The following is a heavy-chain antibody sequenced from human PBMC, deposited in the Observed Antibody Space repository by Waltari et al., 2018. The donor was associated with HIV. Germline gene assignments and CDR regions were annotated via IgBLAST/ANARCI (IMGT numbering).Heavy chain of an antibody. CDR1: GYTFTSYD. CDR3: ASTGYYFDSSGYPRYFDY. J-gene: IGHJ4*02. V-gene: IGHV1-8*01. D-gene: IGHD3-22*01. CDR2: MIPNSGNT. Sequence: QVQLVQSGAEVKKPGASVKGSCKASGYTFTSYDINGVRQGTGQGLEWMGWMIPNSGNTGYAQKFQGRVTMTRNTSISTAYMELSSLRSEDTAVYYCASTGYYFDSSGYPRYFDYWGQGTLVTVSS.